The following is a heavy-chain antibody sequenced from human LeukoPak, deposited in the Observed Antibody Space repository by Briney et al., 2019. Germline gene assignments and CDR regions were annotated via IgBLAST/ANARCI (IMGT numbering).Heavy chain of an antibody. CDR1: GFTFSRYW. Sequence: GGSPRLSCAASGFTFSRYWMSWVRQAPGKGLEWVANVKPDGSEEYYVDSVKGRFTASRDNAKNSLYLQMNSLRAEDTAVYYCARGESWAFAYWGQGVLVTVSS. J-gene: IGHJ4*02. D-gene: IGHD1-26*01. CDR3: ARGESWAFAY. V-gene: IGHV3-7*05. CDR2: VKPDGSEE.